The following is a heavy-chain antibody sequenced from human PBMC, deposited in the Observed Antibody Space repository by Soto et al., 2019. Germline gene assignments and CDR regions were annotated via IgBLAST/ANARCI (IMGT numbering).Heavy chain of an antibody. Sequence: PGGSLRLSCAASGFTFSSYAMSWVRQAPGKGLEWVSAISGSGGSTYYADSVKGRFTISRDNSKNTLYLQMNSLRAEDTAVYYCAKDLEGREMITFGGVIVISGLVFDYWGQGTLVTVSS. CDR2: ISGSGGST. J-gene: IGHJ4*02. CDR3: AKDLEGREMITFGGVIVISGLVFDY. D-gene: IGHD3-16*02. V-gene: IGHV3-23*01. CDR1: GFTFSSYA.